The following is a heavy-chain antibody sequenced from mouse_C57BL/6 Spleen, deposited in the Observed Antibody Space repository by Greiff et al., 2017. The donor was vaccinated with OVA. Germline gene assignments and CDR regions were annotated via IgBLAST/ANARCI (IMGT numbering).Heavy chain of an antibody. J-gene: IGHJ1*03. CDR2: ISNGGGST. CDR1: GFTFSDYY. Sequence: EVKLEESGGGLVQPGGSLKLSCAASGFTFSDYYMYWVRQTPEKRLEWVAYISNGGGSTYYPDTVKGRFTISRDNAKNTLYLQMSRLKSEDTAMYYCARPPFTTVVATDWYFDVWGTGTTVTVSS. CDR3: ARPPFTTVVATDWYFDV. V-gene: IGHV5-12*01. D-gene: IGHD1-1*01.